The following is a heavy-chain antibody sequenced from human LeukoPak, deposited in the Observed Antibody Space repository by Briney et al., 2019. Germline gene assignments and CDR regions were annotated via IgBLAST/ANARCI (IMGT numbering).Heavy chain of an antibody. J-gene: IGHJ4*02. D-gene: IGHD3-22*01. Sequence: GGSLRLSCAASGFTFSSYAMSWVRQAPGKGLEWVSVISNSGGSTFYADSVKGRFTISRDNSKNTLYLQMNSLKTEDTAVYYCTTVRPGTSGYSYWGQGTLVTVSS. V-gene: IGHV3-23*01. CDR1: GFTFSSYA. CDR3: TTVRPGTSGYSY. CDR2: ISNSGGST.